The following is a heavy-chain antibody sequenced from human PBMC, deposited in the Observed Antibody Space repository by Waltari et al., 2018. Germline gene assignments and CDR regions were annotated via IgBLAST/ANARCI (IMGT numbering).Heavy chain of an antibody. CDR1: GFTFDDYA. Sequence: EVQLVASGGGLVQPGRSLSLSCAASGFTFDDYAVHWVRQAAGKGLGWVSGISWNSGSIGYADSVKGRFTISRDNAKNSLYLQMNSLRAEDMALYYCAKDRARFSGKDAFDIWGQGTMVTVSS. J-gene: IGHJ3*02. D-gene: IGHD3-10*01. V-gene: IGHV3-9*03. CDR2: ISWNSGSI. CDR3: AKDRARFSGKDAFDI.